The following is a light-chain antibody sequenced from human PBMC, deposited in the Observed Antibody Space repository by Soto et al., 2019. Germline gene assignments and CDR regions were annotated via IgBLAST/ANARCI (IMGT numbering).Light chain of an antibody. CDR3: CSYAGGNTYV. CDR2: EVS. CDR1: SSDVGSYNL. Sequence: QPGTVCGSPGQSITFSCTGTSSDVGSYNLVSWYQHHPAKAPKVMIYEVSKRPSGVSNRFTGSKSGNTASLTISGLQAEDEADYYCCSYAGGNTYVFGTGTKVTVL. V-gene: IGLV2-23*02. J-gene: IGLJ1*01.